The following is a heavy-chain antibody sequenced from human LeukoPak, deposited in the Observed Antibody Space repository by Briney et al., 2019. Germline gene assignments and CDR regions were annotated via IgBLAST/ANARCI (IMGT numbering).Heavy chain of an antibody. CDR3: ARCKQRWLQLIDY. CDR2: INHSGST. J-gene: IGHJ4*02. CDR1: GGSFSGYY. V-gene: IGHV4-34*01. D-gene: IGHD5-24*01. Sequence: SQTLSLTCAVYGGSFSGYYWSWVRQPPGKGLEWSGEINHSGSTNYNPALKSRVTISVDTSKNQFSLKLSSVTAADTAVYYCARCKQRWLQLIDYWGQGTLVTVSS.